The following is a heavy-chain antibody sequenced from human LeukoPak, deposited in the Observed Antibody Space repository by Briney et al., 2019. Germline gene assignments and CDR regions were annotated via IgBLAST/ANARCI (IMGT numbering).Heavy chain of an antibody. Sequence: GGSLRLSCAASGFSFGSFGIHWVRQAPGKGLEWVAVISHEGSQTYYADSVRGRFTISRDNSKNMVYLQMNNLRAEDTAVYYCARTREQWQVLDYWGQGTLVTVSS. J-gene: IGHJ4*02. D-gene: IGHD6-19*01. CDR2: ISHEGSQT. CDR3: ARTREQWQVLDY. V-gene: IGHV3-30*03. CDR1: GFSFGSFG.